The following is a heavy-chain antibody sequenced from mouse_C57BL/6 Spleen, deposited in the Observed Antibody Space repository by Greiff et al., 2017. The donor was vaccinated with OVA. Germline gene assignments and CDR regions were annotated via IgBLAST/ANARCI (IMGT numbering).Heavy chain of an antibody. CDR3: ARGYYYGRGFAY. D-gene: IGHD1-1*01. CDR1: GYTFTDYY. Sequence: VQLKQSGPELVKPGASVKISCKASGYTFTDYYMNWVKQSHGKSLEWIGDINPNNGGTSYNQKFKGKATLTVDKSSSTAYMELRSLTSEDSAVYYCARGYYYGRGFAYWGQGTLVTVSA. J-gene: IGHJ3*01. V-gene: IGHV1-26*01. CDR2: INPNNGGT.